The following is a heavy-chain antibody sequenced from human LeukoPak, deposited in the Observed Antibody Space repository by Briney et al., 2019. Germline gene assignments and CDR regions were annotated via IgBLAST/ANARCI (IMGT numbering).Heavy chain of an antibody. Sequence: GGSLRLSCAASGFTFSSYGMHWVRQAPGKGLEWVAVISHDGTNQYYADSVKGRFTISRDSSKNTLYVQMNSLRAEDTAVYYCAKDVDPFGSGSYVEGFDYWGQGTLVTVSS. D-gene: IGHD3-10*01. CDR2: ISHDGTNQ. CDR3: AKDVDPFGSGSYVEGFDY. CDR1: GFTFSSYG. V-gene: IGHV3-30*18. J-gene: IGHJ4*02.